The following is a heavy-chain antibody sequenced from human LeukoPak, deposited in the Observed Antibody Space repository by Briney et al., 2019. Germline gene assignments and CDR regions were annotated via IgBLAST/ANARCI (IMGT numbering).Heavy chain of an antibody. D-gene: IGHD2-21*02. J-gene: IGHJ5*02. CDR2: IWYDGSNK. CDR1: GFTFSSYG. CDR3: AKDSERGDCGGDCYLDP. Sequence: GRSLRLSCAASGFTFSSYGMHWVRQAPGKGLEWVAVIWYDGSNKYYADSVKGRFTISRDNSKNTLYLQMNSLRAEDTAVYYCAKDSERGDCGGDCYLDPWGQGTLVTVSS. V-gene: IGHV3-33*06.